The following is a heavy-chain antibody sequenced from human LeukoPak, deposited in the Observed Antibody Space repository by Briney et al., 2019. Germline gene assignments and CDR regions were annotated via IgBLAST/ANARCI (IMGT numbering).Heavy chain of an antibody. CDR2: VSGTGGST. CDR1: GFIFSDYA. Sequence: PGGSLRLSCPASGFIFSDYALSWATLTAGKGLEWVAAVSGTGGSTFYADSVKGRFSITRDNYRTTGDLQMNSIRDEETAVYYCAKEGLQRYGFTQFDSWGQGTRVTVSS. D-gene: IGHD5-18*01. J-gene: IGHJ4*02. V-gene: IGHV3-23*01. CDR3: AKEGLQRYGFTQFDS.